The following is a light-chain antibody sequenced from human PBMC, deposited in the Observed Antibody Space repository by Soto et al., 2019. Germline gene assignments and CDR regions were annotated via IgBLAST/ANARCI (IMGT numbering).Light chain of an antibody. Sequence: DIQLTQSPSFLSASVGNRVTITCRASQGISSYLAWYQQKPGKAPKLLIYAASTLQSEVPSRFSGSGSGTEFTLTIRSLQPDDFATYYCQQYNGLITFGQGTRLEIK. V-gene: IGKV1-9*01. J-gene: IGKJ5*01. CDR2: AAS. CDR3: QQYNGLIT. CDR1: QGISSY.